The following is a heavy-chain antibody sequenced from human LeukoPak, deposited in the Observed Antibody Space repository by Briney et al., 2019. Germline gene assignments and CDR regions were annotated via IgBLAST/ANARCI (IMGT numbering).Heavy chain of an antibody. V-gene: IGHV1-69*13. D-gene: IGHD1-26*01. CDR3: ARASSGSYLDY. CDR2: IIPIFGTA. CDR1: GYTFTSYD. J-gene: IGHJ4*02. Sequence: GASVKVSCKASGYTFTSYDINWVRQAPGQGLEWMGGIIPIFGTANYAQKFQGRVTITADESTSTAYMELSSLRSEDTAVYYCARASSGSYLDYWGQGTLVTVSS.